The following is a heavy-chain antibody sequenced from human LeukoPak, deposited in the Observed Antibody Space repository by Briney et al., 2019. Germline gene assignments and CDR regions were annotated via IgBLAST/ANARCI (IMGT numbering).Heavy chain of an antibody. CDR2: IYYSGST. D-gene: IGHD5-24*01. V-gene: IGHV4-59*01. Sequence: PSETLTLTCTVSGGSISSYYWSWIRQPPGKGLEWIGYIYYSGSTNYNPSLKSRVTISVDTSKNQFSLKLSSVTAAHTAVYYCATFDGYRFDYWGQGTLVTVSS. CDR1: GGSISSYY. CDR3: ATFDGYRFDY. J-gene: IGHJ4*02.